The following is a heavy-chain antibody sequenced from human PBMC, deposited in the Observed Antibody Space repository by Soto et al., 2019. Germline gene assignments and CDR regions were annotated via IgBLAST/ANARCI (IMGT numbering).Heavy chain of an antibody. V-gene: IGHV3-23*01. D-gene: IGHD5-12*01. CDR3: AKAYSGYHYWDLGY. CDR1: GFTFSSYD. Sequence: GGSLRLSCAASGFTFSSYDMTWVRQAPGKGLEWVSRISGTGISTYYADSVKGRFTISRDNSKNTLYLQMNSLRAEDTAVYYCAKAYSGYHYWDLGYLGQGTVVAVS. CDR2: ISGTGIST. J-gene: IGHJ4*01.